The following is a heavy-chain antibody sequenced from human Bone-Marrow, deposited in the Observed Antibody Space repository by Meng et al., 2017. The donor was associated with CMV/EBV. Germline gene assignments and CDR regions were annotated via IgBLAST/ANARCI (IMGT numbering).Heavy chain of an antibody. J-gene: IGHJ6*04. Sequence: GGSLRLSCAASGFSFSRYVIHWVRQAPGKGLEWLAVISYDGRNKYYGDSVKGRITISRDNSKNTVYLQMNSLRTEDTAVYYCARDLWSHLTSGSYFYNSMDVWGEGTTVAASS. CDR2: ISYDGRNK. V-gene: IGHV3-30*04. D-gene: IGHD1-26*01. CDR1: GFSFSRYV. CDR3: ARDLWSHLTSGSYFYNSMDV.